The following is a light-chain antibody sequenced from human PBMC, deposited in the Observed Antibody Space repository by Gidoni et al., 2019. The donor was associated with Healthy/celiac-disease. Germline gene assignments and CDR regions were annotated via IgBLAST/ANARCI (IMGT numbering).Light chain of an antibody. V-gene: IGKV3-15*01. CDR3: QQYNNWPF. J-gene: IGKJ4*01. Sequence: EIVMTPSPAPLSVSPGERATLSCRASQSVSSNFAWYQQKPGQAPRLLIYGASTRATGIPARFSGSGSGTEFTLTISSLQSEDFAVYYCQQYNNWPFFXGXTKVEIK. CDR2: GAS. CDR1: QSVSSN.